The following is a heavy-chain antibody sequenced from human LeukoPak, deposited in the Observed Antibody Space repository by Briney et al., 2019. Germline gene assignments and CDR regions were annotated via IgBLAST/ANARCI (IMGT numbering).Heavy chain of an antibody. CDR1: GYSFTSYW. CDR2: IYPGDSDT. V-gene: IGHV5-51*01. D-gene: IGHD3-22*01. Sequence: GESLKISCKGSGYSFTSYWIGWVRQMPGKGLEWMGIIYPGDSDTRYSPSFQGQVTISADKSISTAYLQWSSLKASDTAMYYSARQGPLEYYYDSSGYSPFDYWGQGTLVTVSS. J-gene: IGHJ4*02. CDR3: ARQGPLEYYYDSSGYSPFDY.